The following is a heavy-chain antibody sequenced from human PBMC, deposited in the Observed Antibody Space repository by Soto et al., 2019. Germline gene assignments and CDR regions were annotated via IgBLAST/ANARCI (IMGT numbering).Heavy chain of an antibody. CDR1: GASSSSYY. J-gene: IGHJ6*02. CDR3: ARQGFHYYYGMDV. Sequence: KTSETLSLTCTVSGASSSSYYWTWIRQPAGKGLEWIGRIYTTESPNYNPSLKSRVSMSLDTSKNQFSLKVTSVTAADTAVYYCARQGFHYYYGMDVWGQGTTVTVSS. CDR2: IYTTESP. V-gene: IGHV4-4*07.